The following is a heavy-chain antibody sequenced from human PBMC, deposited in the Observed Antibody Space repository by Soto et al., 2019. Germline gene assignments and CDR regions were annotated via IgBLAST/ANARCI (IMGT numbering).Heavy chain of an antibody. CDR2: INAGNGNT. Sequence: QVQLVQSGAEVKKPGASVNVSCKASGYTFTSSAMHWVRQGPGQRLEWMGWINAGNGNTKYSQTFQGRVTITRYTSASTGYRELSRLRSEDTGVYYFARDYYGSRSDYWGQVTRVTVSS. J-gene: IGHJ4*02. D-gene: IGHD3-10*01. V-gene: IGHV1-3*01. CDR3: ARDYYGSRSDY. CDR1: GYTFTSSA.